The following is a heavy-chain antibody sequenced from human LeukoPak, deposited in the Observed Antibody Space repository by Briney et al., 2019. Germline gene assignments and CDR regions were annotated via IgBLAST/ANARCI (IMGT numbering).Heavy chain of an antibody. J-gene: IGHJ5*02. D-gene: IGHD2-2*01. CDR1: GASISSYY. Sequence: SETLSLTCTVSGASISSYYWSWIRQPPGKGLEWIGYIYYSGSTNYNPSLKSRVTISVDTSKNQFSLKLSSVTAADTAVCYCARLPGTSRFDPWGQGTLVTVSS. CDR2: IYYSGST. V-gene: IGHV4-59*08. CDR3: ARLPGTSRFDP.